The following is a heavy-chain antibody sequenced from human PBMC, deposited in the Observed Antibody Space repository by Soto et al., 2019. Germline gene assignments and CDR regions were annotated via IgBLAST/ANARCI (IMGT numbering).Heavy chain of an antibody. CDR1: GGSISSNNYY. D-gene: IGHD3-3*01. Sequence: QLQLHESGPGLVKPSETLSLTCSVSGGSISSNNYYWVWIRQPQGKGLDWIGNIYYNGFTYYNPSLKSRVTISVDTSKNQFSLKLTSVTATDTAVYYCARQGDFWSGSGDFDYWGQGILVPVSS. CDR3: ARQGDFWSGSGDFDY. J-gene: IGHJ4*02. V-gene: IGHV4-39*01. CDR2: IYYNGFT.